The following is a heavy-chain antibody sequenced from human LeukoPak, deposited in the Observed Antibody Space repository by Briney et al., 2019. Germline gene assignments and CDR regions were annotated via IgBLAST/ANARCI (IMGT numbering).Heavy chain of an antibody. CDR3: ARYVWGSYPSFEDY. Sequence: SETLSLTCTVSGGSISSYYWSWIRQPPGKGLEGIGYIYYRGSTNYNPSLKSRVTISVDTSKNQFSLKLSSVTAADTAVYYCARYVWGSYPSFEDYWGQGTLVTVSS. J-gene: IGHJ4*02. CDR2: IYYRGST. D-gene: IGHD3-16*02. CDR1: GGSISSYY. V-gene: IGHV4-59*01.